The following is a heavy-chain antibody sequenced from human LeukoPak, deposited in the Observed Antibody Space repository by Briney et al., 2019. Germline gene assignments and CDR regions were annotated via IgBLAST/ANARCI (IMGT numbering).Heavy chain of an antibody. CDR1: GFTFSSNW. CDR2: INQDGSEK. CDR3: VRDRVIKTTDFDY. D-gene: IGHD4-17*01. Sequence: GGSLRLSCAASGFTFSSNWMSWVRQAPGKGLEWVANINQDGSEKYYLDSVKGRFTISRDNAKNSLYPQMDSLRADDTAVYYCVRDRVIKTTDFDYWGQGTLVTVSS. V-gene: IGHV3-7*05. J-gene: IGHJ4*02.